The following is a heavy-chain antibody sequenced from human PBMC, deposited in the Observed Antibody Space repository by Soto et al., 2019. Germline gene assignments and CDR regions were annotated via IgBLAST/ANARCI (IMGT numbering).Heavy chain of an antibody. CDR2: ISAYNGNT. D-gene: IGHD6-19*01. Sequence: QVQLVQSGAEVKKPGASVKVSCKASGYTFTSYGISWVRQAPGQGLEWMGWISAYNGNTNYAQKVQGRVTMTADTATATAHNALRSPGADSTVVYYCATDGCYVGDDWGQGTLVTVSS. CDR1: GYTFTSYG. CDR3: ATDGCYVGDD. J-gene: IGHJ4*02. V-gene: IGHV1-18*01.